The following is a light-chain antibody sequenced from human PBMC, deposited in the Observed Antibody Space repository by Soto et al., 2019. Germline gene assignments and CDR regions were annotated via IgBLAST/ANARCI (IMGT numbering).Light chain of an antibody. V-gene: IGKV1-39*01. J-gene: IGKJ4*01. CDR1: QSINSY. Sequence: DIQMTQSPSSLSASVGDRVTMTCRASQSINSYLNWYQHKPGKAPKLLIYTASRLHSGVPSRFSGSGSGTDFNLNISSLQPEDFATYYCQQTYNTPLTFGGGTKVQIK. CDR3: QQTYNTPLT. CDR2: TAS.